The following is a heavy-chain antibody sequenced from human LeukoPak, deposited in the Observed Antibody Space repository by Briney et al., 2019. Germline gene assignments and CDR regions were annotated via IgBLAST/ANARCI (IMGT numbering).Heavy chain of an antibody. J-gene: IGHJ4*02. D-gene: IGHD3-22*01. CDR1: GGSISSGGYY. CDR2: IYYSGST. CDR3: ARGSYDSSGYYLSFGY. V-gene: IGHV4-31*03. Sequence: SQTLSLTCTVSGGSISSGGYYWSWIRQHPGKGLEWIGYIYYSGSTYYNPSLKSRVTISVGTSKNQFSLKLSSVTAADTAVYYCARGSYDSSGYYLSFGYWGQGTLVTVSS.